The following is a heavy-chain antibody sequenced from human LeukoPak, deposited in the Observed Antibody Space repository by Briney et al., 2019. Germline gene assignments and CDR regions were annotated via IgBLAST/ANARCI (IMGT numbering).Heavy chain of an antibody. CDR3: ARTDAWFGETDY. V-gene: IGHV3-53*01. CDR2: IYSGGST. J-gene: IGHJ4*02. D-gene: IGHD3-10*01. CDR1: GFTVSSNY. Sequence: GALRLSCAASGFTVSSNYMSWVRQAPGKGLEWVSVIYSGGSTYYADSVKGRFTISRDNSKNTLYLQMNSLRAEDTAVYYCARTDAWFGETDYWGQGTLVTVSS.